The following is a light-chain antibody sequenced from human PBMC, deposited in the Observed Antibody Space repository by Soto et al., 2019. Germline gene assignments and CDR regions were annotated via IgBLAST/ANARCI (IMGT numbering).Light chain of an antibody. Sequence: EIVLTQSPATLSLSPGERATLSCRASQSVSSYLAWYQQKPGQAPRLLIYDASNRATGIPARFSGSGSGTDFTLTISSLEPEDFAVYYCQKYDSALRTFGGGTTVEI. CDR2: DAS. V-gene: IGKV3-11*01. CDR1: QSVSSY. CDR3: QKYDSALRT. J-gene: IGKJ4*01.